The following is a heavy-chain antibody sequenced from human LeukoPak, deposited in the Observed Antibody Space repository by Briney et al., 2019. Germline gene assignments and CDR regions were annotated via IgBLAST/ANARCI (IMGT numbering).Heavy chain of an antibody. D-gene: IGHD3-16*01. V-gene: IGHV3-23*01. Sequence: GGSLRLSCAASGFTFSNIAMSWVRQAPDKGLEWVSTISGSGGGTYYADSVKGRFSISRDNSKNTLYLQMNSLRAEDTAIYYCAKGFVDQWGSPDYWGQGTLVTVSS. J-gene: IGHJ4*02. CDR3: AKGFVDQWGSPDY. CDR2: ISGSGGGT. CDR1: GFTFSNIA.